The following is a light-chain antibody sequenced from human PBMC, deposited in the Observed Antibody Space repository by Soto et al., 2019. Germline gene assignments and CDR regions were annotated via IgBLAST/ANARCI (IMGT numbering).Light chain of an antibody. CDR2: GAS. CDR1: QSVSSY. CDR3: QQYNNWPQT. J-gene: IGKJ1*01. V-gene: IGKV3-15*01. Sequence: EIVLTQTPATLSLSPGERATLSCRASQSVSSYLAWYQQKPGQAPSLLIYGASTRATGIPARFSGSGSGTEFTLTISSLQSEDFAVYYCQQYNNWPQTFGQGTKVDIK.